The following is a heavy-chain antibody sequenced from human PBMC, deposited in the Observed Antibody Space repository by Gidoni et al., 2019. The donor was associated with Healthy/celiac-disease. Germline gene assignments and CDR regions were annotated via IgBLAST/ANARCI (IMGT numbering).Heavy chain of an antibody. J-gene: IGHJ6*02. CDR3: ARCSVVAGLGGDYYYGMDV. CDR2: IYYSGST. V-gene: IGHV4-39*01. Sequence: QLQLQESGPGLVKPSETLSLTCTVSGGSISSSSYYWGWIRQPPGKGLEWIGSIYYSGSTYYNPYLKSRVTISVDTSKNQFSLKLSSVTAADTAVYYCARCSVVAGLGGDYYYGMDVWGQGTTVTVSS. D-gene: IGHD6-19*01. CDR1: GGSISSSSYY.